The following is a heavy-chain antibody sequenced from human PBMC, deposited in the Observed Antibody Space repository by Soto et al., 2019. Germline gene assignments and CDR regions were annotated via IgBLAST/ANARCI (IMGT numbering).Heavy chain of an antibody. D-gene: IGHD3-22*01. J-gene: IGHJ3*02. V-gene: IGHV3-66*01. CDR1: GFTVSRNY. Sequence: EVQVMESGGDLVQPGGSLRLSCEAAGFTVSRNYMSWVRQAPGKGLECVSVVYTNGNTYFADSVKGRFTVSRDNSRNTLYLQMNSLRVEDTAVYFCARSAAVIVGYAFETWGPGTMDTVSS. CDR3: ARSAAVIVGYAFET. CDR2: VYTNGNT.